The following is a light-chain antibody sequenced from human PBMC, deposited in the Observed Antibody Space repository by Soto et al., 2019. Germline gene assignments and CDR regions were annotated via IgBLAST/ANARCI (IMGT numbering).Light chain of an antibody. V-gene: IGKV3-11*01. CDR2: DAS. J-gene: IGKJ3*01. Sequence: EIVLTQSPATLSLSPGERATLSCRASQSVSSYLAWYQKKPGQAPRLLIYDASNRATGIPARFSGSGSGTDFTLTISSLEPEDFAVYYCQQRSNPFTFGPGTKVDIK. CDR1: QSVSSY. CDR3: QQRSNPFT.